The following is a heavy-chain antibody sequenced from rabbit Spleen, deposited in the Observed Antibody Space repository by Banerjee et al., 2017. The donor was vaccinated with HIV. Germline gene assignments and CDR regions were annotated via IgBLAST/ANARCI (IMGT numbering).Heavy chain of an antibody. V-gene: IGHV1S45*01. D-gene: IGHD6-1*01. CDR3: ARESIYDGYGGDASFNL. J-gene: IGHJ4*01. Sequence: QEQLVESGGGLVQPGGSLTLSCKASGFDFSHYGVSWVRQAPGKGLEWIGYIDPIFGSTYYASWAKGRFTISKTSSTTVTLQMTSLTAADTATYFCARESIYDGYGGDASFNLWGPGPWSPS. CDR1: GFDFSHYG. CDR2: IDPIFGST.